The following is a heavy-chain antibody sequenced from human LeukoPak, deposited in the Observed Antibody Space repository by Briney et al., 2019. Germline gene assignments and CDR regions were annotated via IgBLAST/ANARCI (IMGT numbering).Heavy chain of an antibody. J-gene: IGHJ4*02. CDR2: IKKDGSEK. V-gene: IGHV3-7*01. Sequence: GGSLRLSCAASGFAFSSYWMSRVRQAPGKGLEWVANIKKDGSEKYYVDSVKGRFTISRDNAKTSLYLQMNSLRAEDTAVYYCARHLSGVTGYTYGRGIGYWGQGTLVTVSS. D-gene: IGHD5-18*01. CDR1: GFAFSSYW. CDR3: ARHLSGVTGYTYGRGIGY.